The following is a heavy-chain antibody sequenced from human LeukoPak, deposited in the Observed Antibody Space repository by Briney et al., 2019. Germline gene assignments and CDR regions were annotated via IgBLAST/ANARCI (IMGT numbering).Heavy chain of an antibody. J-gene: IGHJ3*02. CDR2: IKQDGSEK. V-gene: IGHV3-7*01. Sequence: GGSLRLSCAASGFTFSSYWMSWVRQAPGKGLEWVANIKQDGSEKYYVDSVKGRFTISRDNAKNSLYLQMNSLRAEDTAVYYCARAESRYVPGDAFDIWGQGTMVTVSS. CDR3: ARAESRYVPGDAFDI. D-gene: IGHD2-2*01. CDR1: GFTFSSYW.